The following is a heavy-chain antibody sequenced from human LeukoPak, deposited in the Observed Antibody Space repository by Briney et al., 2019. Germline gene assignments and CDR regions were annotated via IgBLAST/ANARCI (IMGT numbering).Heavy chain of an antibody. CDR1: GGSISSYY. CDR2: VSTSVGT. J-gene: IGHJ4*02. CDR3: ARSDYGGGFDY. D-gene: IGHD4-17*01. Sequence: SETLSLTCTVSGGSISSYYWSWIRQPPGKGLEYIGYVSTSVGTNYSPSLKSRVTIPVDTSKNQFSLKLRSVTAADTAVYYCARSDYGGGFDYWGQGTLVTVSS. V-gene: IGHV4-4*09.